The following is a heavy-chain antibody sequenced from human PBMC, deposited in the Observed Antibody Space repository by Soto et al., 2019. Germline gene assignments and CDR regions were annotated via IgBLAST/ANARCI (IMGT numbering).Heavy chain of an antibody. J-gene: IGHJ4*02. CDR2: LSASGDTA. Sequence: ESGGDLVQPGGSLRLSCAVSGFTFSSFSMTWVRQAPGKGLEWVSTLSASGDTADYADSVTGRFIISRDNSKSTLYLQMNSLRAEDTAMYYCAKDRSLYSTDWYADFWGQGTLVTVSP. V-gene: IGHV3-23*01. D-gene: IGHD6-19*01. CDR3: AKDRSLYSTDWYADF. CDR1: GFTFSSFS.